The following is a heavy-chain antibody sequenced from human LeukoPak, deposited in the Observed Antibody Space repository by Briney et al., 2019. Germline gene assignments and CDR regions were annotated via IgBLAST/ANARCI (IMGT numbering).Heavy chain of an antibody. J-gene: IGHJ4*02. V-gene: IGHV3-48*03. CDR2: ISSSGGTI. CDR3: ARPYGGQGY. CDR1: GFTFSNHE. D-gene: IGHD4-23*01. Sequence: TGGSLRLSCAASGFTFSNHEMNWVRQAPGKGPEWLPYISSSGGTIYYADSVKGRFTIYRDNARNSLYLQMNSLRAEDTAVYYCARPYGGQGYWGQGTLVTVSS.